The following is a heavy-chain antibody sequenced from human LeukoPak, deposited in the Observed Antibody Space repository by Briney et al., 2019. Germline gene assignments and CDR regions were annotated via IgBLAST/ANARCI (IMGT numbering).Heavy chain of an antibody. CDR3: AREGPVEMATITYFDY. CDR1: GYTFTGYY. D-gene: IGHD5-24*01. J-gene: IGHJ4*02. Sequence: ASVKVSCKASGYTFTGYYMHWVRQAPGQGLEWMGWINPNSGGTNYAQKFQGRVTMTRDMSTSTVYMELSSLRSEDTAVYYCAREGPVEMATITYFDYWGQGTLVTVSS. V-gene: IGHV1-2*02. CDR2: INPNSGGT.